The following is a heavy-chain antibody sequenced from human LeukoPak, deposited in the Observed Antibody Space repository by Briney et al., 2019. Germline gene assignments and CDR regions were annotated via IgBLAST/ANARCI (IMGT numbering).Heavy chain of an antibody. V-gene: IGHV3-30*18. Sequence: GGSLRLSCAASGFTFGTYDMYWVRQAPGKGLEWVAVISYDGSNKYYADSVKGRFTISRDNSKNTLYLQMNSLRAEDTAVYYCAKDGPIVGATRNYYFDYWGQGTLVTVSS. CDR2: ISYDGSNK. J-gene: IGHJ4*02. CDR3: AKDGPIVGATRNYYFDY. CDR1: GFTFGTYD. D-gene: IGHD1-26*01.